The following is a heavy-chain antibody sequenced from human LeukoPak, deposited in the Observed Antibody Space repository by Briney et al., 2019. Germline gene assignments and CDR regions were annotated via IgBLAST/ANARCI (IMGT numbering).Heavy chain of an antibody. D-gene: IGHD3/OR15-3a*01. J-gene: IGHJ5*02. CDR3: ARPTIPLDPNNWFDP. CDR1: VGTFSSYA. CDR2: ISPYNGNT. V-gene: IGHV1-18*01. Sequence: GASVKVSCKASVGTFSSYAISWVGQPPGQGLEWMGWISPYNGNTNYAQKFQGRVSMTRDMSTSTVYMELSSLRSEDTAVYYCARPTIPLDPNNWFDPWGQGTLVTVSS.